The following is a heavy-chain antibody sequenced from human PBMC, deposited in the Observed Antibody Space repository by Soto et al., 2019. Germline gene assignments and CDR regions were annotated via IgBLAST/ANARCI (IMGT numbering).Heavy chain of an antibody. CDR1: GGTFSSYA. CDR3: AITVDTAMVHYFDY. Sequence: SVKVSCKASGGTFSSYAISWVRQAPGQGLEWMGGIIPIFGTANYAQKFQGRVTITADESTSTAYMELSSLRSEDTAVYYCAITVDTAMVHYFDYWGQGTLVTVSS. J-gene: IGHJ4*02. D-gene: IGHD5-18*01. CDR2: IIPIFGTA. V-gene: IGHV1-69*13.